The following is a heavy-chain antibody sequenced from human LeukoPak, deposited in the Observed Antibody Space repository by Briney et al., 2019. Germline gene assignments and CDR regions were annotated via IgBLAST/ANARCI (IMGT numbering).Heavy chain of an antibody. CDR3: ARTGQAGGNYYYYGMDV. CDR1: GYTLTELS. CDR2: FDPEDGET. V-gene: IGHV1-24*01. Sequence: GASVKVSCKVSGYTLTELSMHWVRQAPGKGLEWMGGFDPEDGETIYAQKFQGRVTMTEDTSTDTAYMEPNSLRSDDTAVYYCARTGQAGGNYYYYGMDVWGQGTTVTVSS. J-gene: IGHJ6*02. D-gene: IGHD1-14*01.